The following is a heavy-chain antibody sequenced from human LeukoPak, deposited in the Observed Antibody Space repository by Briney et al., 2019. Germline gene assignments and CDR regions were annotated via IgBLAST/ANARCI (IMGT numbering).Heavy chain of an antibody. J-gene: IGHJ4*02. Sequence: PGGSLRLSCAASGFTFSSYAMSWVRQAPGKGLEWVSDISGIGGRTYYADSLKGRFTISRDNSKNTLYLQMNSLRAEDTAVYYCAKGDTTWELPHDYWGQGTLVTVSS. CDR3: AKGDTTWELPHDY. V-gene: IGHV3-23*01. CDR2: ISGIGGRT. CDR1: GFTFSSYA. D-gene: IGHD1-26*01.